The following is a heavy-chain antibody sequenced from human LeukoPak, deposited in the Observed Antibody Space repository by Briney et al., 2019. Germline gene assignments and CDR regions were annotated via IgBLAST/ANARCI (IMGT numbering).Heavy chain of an antibody. J-gene: IGHJ5*02. Sequence: GESLRLSCAASGFTFSSYGIHWDRQAPGNGLEWEAVIPNDGSNKYYADSVKGRFTISRDNSKNTLYLQMNSLRAEDTAVYYCARDADIVVVPAINWFDPWGQGTLVTVSS. CDR1: GFTFSSYG. D-gene: IGHD2-2*01. V-gene: IGHV3-30*03. CDR3: ARDADIVVVPAINWFDP. CDR2: IPNDGSNK.